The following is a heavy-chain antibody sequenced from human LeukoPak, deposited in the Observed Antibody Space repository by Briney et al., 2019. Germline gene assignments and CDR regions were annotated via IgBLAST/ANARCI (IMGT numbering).Heavy chain of an antibody. CDR3: ATLIVVTNAFDI. CDR1: GYAFTSYD. CDR2: MNPNSGNT. D-gene: IGHD3-22*01. V-gene: IGHV1-8*01. Sequence: ASVKVSCKASGYAFTSYDINWVRQATGQGLEWMGWMNPNSGNTGYAQEFQGRVTMTRNTSISTTYMELSSLRSEDTAVYYCATLIVVTNAFDIWGQGTMVTVSS. J-gene: IGHJ3*02.